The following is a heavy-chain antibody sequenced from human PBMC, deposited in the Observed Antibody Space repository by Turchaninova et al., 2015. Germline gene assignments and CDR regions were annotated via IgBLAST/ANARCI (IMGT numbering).Heavy chain of an antibody. CDR3: AGANYDSYAMDV. D-gene: IGHD3-16*01. Sequence: GGVARSGGSLSLLSAANVYTFKQDTRTRARQAPGQGLAWVSSISSSMHYIYNADAVKGRFTISRDNAKNSLYLHVNSLRAEDTAVYYCAGANYDSYAMDVWGQGTTVTVSS. J-gene: IGHJ6*02. V-gene: IGHV3-21*01. CDR1: VYTFKQDT. CDR2: ISSSMHYI.